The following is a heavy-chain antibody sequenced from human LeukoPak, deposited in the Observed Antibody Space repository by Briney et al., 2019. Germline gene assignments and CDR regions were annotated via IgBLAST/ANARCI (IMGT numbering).Heavy chain of an antibody. Sequence: SETLSLTCSVSGGSISGYNWSWIRQPAGKGLEWIGRIYSSGSTNYNPSPKSRVTMSVDKSKNQFSLSVTSVTAADTAVYFCVRDLGRFDSWGQGALVLVSA. CDR3: VRDLGRFDS. CDR1: GGSISGYN. CDR2: IYSSGST. V-gene: IGHV4-4*07. J-gene: IGHJ5*01.